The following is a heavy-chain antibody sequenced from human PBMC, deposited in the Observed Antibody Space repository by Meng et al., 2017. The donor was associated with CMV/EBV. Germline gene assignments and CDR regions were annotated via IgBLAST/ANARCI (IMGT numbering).Heavy chain of an antibody. D-gene: IGHD2-2*01. Sequence: QVQPGQFGAEVKNPGSSVKVSCKASGGPFSSLAMRWVRQAPGQGLEWMGGIIPIFGTANYAQKFQGRVTITADESTSTAYMELSSLRSEDTAVYYCAREGGIVVVPAAPGWFDPWGQGTLVTVSS. V-gene: IGHV1-69*12. CDR3: AREGGIVVVPAAPGWFDP. CDR2: IIPIFGTA. J-gene: IGHJ5*02. CDR1: GGPFSSLA.